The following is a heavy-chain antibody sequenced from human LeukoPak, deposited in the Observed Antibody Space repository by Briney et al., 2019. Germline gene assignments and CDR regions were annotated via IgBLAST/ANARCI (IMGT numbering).Heavy chain of an antibody. CDR3: ARDGTCGGACKGAFDT. CDR2: IYSGGGT. J-gene: IGHJ3*02. Sequence: GGSLRLSCAASGFTVSINYMSWVRQAPGKGLEWVSVIYSGGGTYYADSVKGRFTISRDNSKNTLYLQMNSLRAEDTAVYYCARDGTCGGACKGAFDTWGQGTMVTVSS. D-gene: IGHD2-21*02. CDR1: GFTVSINY. V-gene: IGHV3-66*01.